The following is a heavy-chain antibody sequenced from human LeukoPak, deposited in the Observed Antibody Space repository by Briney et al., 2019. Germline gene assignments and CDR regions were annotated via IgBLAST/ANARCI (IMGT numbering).Heavy chain of an antibody. D-gene: IGHD5-12*01. J-gene: IGHJ5*02. Sequence: GGSLRLSCVASGFTFSSYSMNWVRQAPGKGLEWVSAISGSGGSTYYADSVKGRFTISRDNSKNTLYLQMNSLRAEDTAVYYCAKDFGYSGYEGWFDPWGQGTLVTVSS. CDR3: AKDFGYSGYEGWFDP. CDR1: GFTFSSYS. V-gene: IGHV3-23*01. CDR2: ISGSGGST.